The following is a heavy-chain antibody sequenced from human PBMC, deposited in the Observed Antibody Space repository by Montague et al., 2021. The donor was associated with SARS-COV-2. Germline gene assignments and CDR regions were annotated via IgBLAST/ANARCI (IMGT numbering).Heavy chain of an antibody. V-gene: IGHV3-48*03. CDR3: ARVLVVTYYGMDV. CDR1: GFTFSSYE. CDR2: ISSSGSTI. Sequence: SLRLSCAASGFTFSSYEMSWVRQAPGKGLEWVSYISSSGSTIYYADSVKDRFTISRDNAKNSLYLQMNSLRAEDTAVYYCARVLVVTYYGMDVWGQGTTVTVSS. D-gene: IGHD3-22*01. J-gene: IGHJ6*02.